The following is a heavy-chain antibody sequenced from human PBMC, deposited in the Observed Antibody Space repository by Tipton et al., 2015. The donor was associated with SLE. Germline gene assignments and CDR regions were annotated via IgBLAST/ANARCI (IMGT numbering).Heavy chain of an antibody. D-gene: IGHD3-3*01. J-gene: IGHJ6*03. CDR3: ARGGGGFSSGSPRYFHYMDV. V-gene: IGHV4-34*01. Sequence: TLSLTCAVYGGSFSGYYWSWIRQPPGKGLEWIGEINHSGSTNYNPSLKSRVTISVDTSKNQFSLKLSSVTAADTTVYYCARGGGGFSSGSPRYFHYMDVWGKGTTVAVSS. CDR2: INHSGST. CDR1: GGSFSGYY.